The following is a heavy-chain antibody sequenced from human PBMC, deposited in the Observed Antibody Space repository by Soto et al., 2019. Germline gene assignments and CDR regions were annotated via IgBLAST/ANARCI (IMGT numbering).Heavy chain of an antibody. V-gene: IGHV3-30-3*01. Sequence: GGSLRLSCAASGFTFKNYAMHWVRQAPGKGLEWVAVISYDGSIEFYADSVKGRFTISRDDFKNTMFLQMGSLRVEDTAVYYCARSPAYGDYANLDTWGQGTLVTVSS. J-gene: IGHJ5*02. CDR1: GFTFKNYA. CDR2: ISYDGSIE. D-gene: IGHD4-17*01. CDR3: ARSPAYGDYANLDT.